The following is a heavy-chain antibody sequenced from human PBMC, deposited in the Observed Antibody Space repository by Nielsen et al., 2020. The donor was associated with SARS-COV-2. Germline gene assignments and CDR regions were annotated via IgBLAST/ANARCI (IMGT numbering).Heavy chain of an antibody. D-gene: IGHD2-2*02. CDR3: ATFPIRSTGPPLN. CDR2: FDPEDGET. CDR1: GYTFTGYY. J-gene: IGHJ4*02. V-gene: IGHV1-24*01. Sequence: ASVKVSCKASGYTFTGYYMHWVRQAPGKGLEWMGGFDPEDGETIYAQKFQGRVTMTEDTSTDTAYMELSSLRSEDTAVYYCATFPIRSTGPPLNWGQGTLVTVSS.